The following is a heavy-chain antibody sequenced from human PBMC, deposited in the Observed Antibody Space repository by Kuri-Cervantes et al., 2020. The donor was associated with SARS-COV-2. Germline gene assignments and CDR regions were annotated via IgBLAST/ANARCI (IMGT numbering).Heavy chain of an antibody. J-gene: IGHJ4*02. V-gene: IGHV4-59*01. CDR2: IYYSGST. CDR1: GGSIGSYY. CDR3: ARVSRPYYFDY. Sequence: SETLSLTCTVSGGSIGSYYWSWIRQPPGKGLEWVGYIYYSGSTNYNPSPKRRVTISVATSKTQFSLKLSSVTAADTAVYYCARVSRPYYFDYWGQGTRVTVSS.